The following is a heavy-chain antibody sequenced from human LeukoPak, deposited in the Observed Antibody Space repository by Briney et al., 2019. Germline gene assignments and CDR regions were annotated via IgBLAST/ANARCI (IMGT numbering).Heavy chain of an antibody. CDR3: ARDGVFHDSDGYSFDY. CDR1: NYSITSGYF. J-gene: IGHJ4*02. CDR2: IYHSGTT. V-gene: IGHV4-38-2*02. Sequence: SETLSLTCAVSNYSITSGYFWGWIRQPPGKGLEWISSIYHSGTTYYNPSLRNRVTLFVDTSKNQFSLKLTSLTAADTAVYYCARDGVFHDSDGYSFDYWGQGTLVTVSS. D-gene: IGHD3-22*01.